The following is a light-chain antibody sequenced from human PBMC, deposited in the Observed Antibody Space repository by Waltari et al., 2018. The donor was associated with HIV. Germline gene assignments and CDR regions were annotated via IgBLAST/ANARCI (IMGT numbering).Light chain of an antibody. J-gene: IGLJ2*01. Sequence: QSALPQPPSASGSPGQSVPFSCTGPSRAVGAFNFVSWYQQHPGQAPKLIIYGVNQRPSGVPDRFSGSKSGNTASLTVSGLQADDEADYYCSSYAGPNHLLFGGGTRLTVL. V-gene: IGLV2-8*01. CDR1: SRAVGAFNF. CDR3: SSYAGPNHLL. CDR2: GVN.